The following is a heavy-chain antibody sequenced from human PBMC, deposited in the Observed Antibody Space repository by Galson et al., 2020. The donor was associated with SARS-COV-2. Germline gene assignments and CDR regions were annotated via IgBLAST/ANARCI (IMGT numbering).Heavy chain of an antibody. J-gene: IGHJ5*02. D-gene: IGHD2-15*01. CDR1: GFAFSNSV. V-gene: IGHV3-23*01. CDR3: AKVVSSYLSGGSCSPAMWCDA. Sequence: GGSLRLSCAASGFAFSNSVMSWVRQAPGKGLEWVSAISGSGAGTYYADSVKGRFTISRDNSKNTVYLQMKSLRAGDTAAYFCAKVVSSYLSGGSCSPAMWCDAWGQGTLVTVSS. CDR2: ISGSGAGT.